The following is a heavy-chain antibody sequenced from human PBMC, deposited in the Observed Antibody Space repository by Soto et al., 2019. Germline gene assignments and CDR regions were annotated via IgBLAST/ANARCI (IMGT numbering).Heavy chain of an antibody. J-gene: IGHJ6*02. CDR1: GGSFSGYY. CDR3: ARGHGYYYYYGMDV. CDR2: INHSGST. V-gene: IGHV4-34*01. Sequence: LSLTCAVYGGSFSGYYWSWIRQPPGKGLEWIGEINHSGSTNYNPSLKSRVTISVDTSKNQFSLKLSSVTAADTAVYYCARGHGYYYYYGMDVWGQGTTVTVSS.